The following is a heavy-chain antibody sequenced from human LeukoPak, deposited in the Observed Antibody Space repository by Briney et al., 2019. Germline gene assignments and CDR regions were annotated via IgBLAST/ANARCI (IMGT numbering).Heavy chain of an antibody. J-gene: IGHJ4*02. V-gene: IGHV3-23*01. D-gene: IGHD6-13*01. CDR1: GFTFRTSA. CDR3: AKKTPGIHPFDS. CDR2: VGTDSDT. Sequence: GGSLRLSCAASGFTFRTSAFSWVRQSPGRGLEWVSTVGTDSDTYYADSVKGRFTISRDNSKNTVYLQMTGLRADDTAVYYCAKKTPGIHPFDSWGQGTPVTVSS.